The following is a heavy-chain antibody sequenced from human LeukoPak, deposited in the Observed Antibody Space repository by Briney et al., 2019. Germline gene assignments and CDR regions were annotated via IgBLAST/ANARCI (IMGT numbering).Heavy chain of an antibody. J-gene: IGHJ4*02. CDR1: GGTFSSYA. D-gene: IGHD6-19*01. Sequence: SVKVSCKASGGTFSSYAISWVRQAPGQGLEWMGGIIPIFGTANYAQKFQGRVTITADESTSTAYMELSSLRSEDTAVYYCARQSGGIAVNFDYWGQGTLVTVSS. CDR2: IIPIFGTA. CDR3: ARQSGGIAVNFDY. V-gene: IGHV1-69*01.